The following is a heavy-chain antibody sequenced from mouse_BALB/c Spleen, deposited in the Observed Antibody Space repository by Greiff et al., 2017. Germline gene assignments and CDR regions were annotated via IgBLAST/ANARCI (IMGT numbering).Heavy chain of an antibody. CDR1: GYTFTSYG. CDR3: ARQYGNYEGMDY. D-gene: IGHD2-10*02. Sequence: QVQLQQSGPELVKPGASVKISCKASGYTFTSYGINWVKQRPGQGLEWIGYIYPGSGGTAYNQKFKGKATLTADKSSSTVYMQLSSLTSEDSAIYFCARQYGNYEGMDYWGQGTSVTVSS. J-gene: IGHJ4*01. CDR2: IYPGSGGT. V-gene: IGHV1-77*01.